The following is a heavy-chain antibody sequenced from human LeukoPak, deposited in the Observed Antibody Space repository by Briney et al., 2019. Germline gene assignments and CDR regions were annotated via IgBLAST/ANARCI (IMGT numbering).Heavy chain of an antibody. CDR1: GFTFSSYS. Sequence: PGGSVRLSCAASGFTFSSYSMNWVRQAPGKGLEWVSSISSSSYIYYADSVKGRFTISRDNAKNSLYLQMNSLRAEDTAVYYCARGPHSRTYDRDNWFDPWGQGTLVTVSS. CDR3: ARGPHSRTYDRDNWFDP. D-gene: IGHD3-3*01. V-gene: IGHV3-21*01. J-gene: IGHJ5*02. CDR2: ISSSSYI.